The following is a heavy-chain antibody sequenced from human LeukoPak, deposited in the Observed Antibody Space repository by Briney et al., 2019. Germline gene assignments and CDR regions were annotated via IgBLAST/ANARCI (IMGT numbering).Heavy chain of an antibody. J-gene: IGHJ4*02. Sequence: ASVNVSCKASGYTFTSYDINWVRQATGQGLEWMGWMNPNSGNTGYAQKFQGRVTMTRNTSISTAYMELSSLRSEDTAVYYCARHRSGSGSYSDYWGQGTLVTVSS. D-gene: IGHD3-10*01. CDR1: GYTFTSYD. CDR2: MNPNSGNT. CDR3: ARHRSGSGSYSDY. V-gene: IGHV1-8*01.